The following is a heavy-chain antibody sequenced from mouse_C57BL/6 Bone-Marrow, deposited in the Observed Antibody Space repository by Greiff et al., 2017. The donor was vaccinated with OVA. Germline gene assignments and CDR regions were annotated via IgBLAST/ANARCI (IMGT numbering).Heavy chain of an antibody. CDR2: IDPSDSYT. J-gene: IGHJ1*03. D-gene: IGHD2-2*01. Sequence: QVQLQQPGAELVMPGASVKLSCKASGYTFTSYWMHWVKQRPGQGLEWIGEIDPSDSYTNYNQKFKGKSTLTVDKSSSTAYMQLSSLTSEDSAVYYCAMARTVEWIRRHWYFDVWGTGTTVTVSS. V-gene: IGHV1-69*01. CDR3: AMARTVEWIRRHWYFDV. CDR1: GYTFTSYW.